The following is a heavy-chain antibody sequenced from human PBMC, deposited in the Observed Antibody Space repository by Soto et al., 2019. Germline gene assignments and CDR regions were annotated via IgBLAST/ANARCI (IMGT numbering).Heavy chain of an antibody. CDR3: VSDLLYSSSSGSNY. Sequence: EVHLVESGGGLVQPGGSLRLSCAASGLTLSGYWMHWVRQVPGKGLVWVSHINSAGSTTGYADSVKGRFTISRDNAKNTRYLQMNSLRAEDTAVYYCVSDLLYSSSSGSNYWGQGTLVTVSS. D-gene: IGHD6-6*01. CDR2: INSAGSTT. V-gene: IGHV3-74*01. J-gene: IGHJ4*02. CDR1: GLTLSGYW.